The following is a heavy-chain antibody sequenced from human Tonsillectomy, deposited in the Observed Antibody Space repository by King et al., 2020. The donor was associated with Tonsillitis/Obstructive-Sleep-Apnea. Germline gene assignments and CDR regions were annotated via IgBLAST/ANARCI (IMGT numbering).Heavy chain of an antibody. Sequence: VQLVESGGGLVQPGGSLRLSCAASGFTFSSYSMNWVRQAPGKGLEWVSYISSSSTIYYADSVKGRFTISRDNAKNSLYLQMNSLRDEDTAVYYCARDPPPEDYGSGSLDYWGQGTLVTVSS. V-gene: IGHV3-48*02. CDR3: ARDPPPEDYGSGSLDY. J-gene: IGHJ4*02. CDR2: ISSSSTI. CDR1: GFTFSSYS. D-gene: IGHD3-10*01.